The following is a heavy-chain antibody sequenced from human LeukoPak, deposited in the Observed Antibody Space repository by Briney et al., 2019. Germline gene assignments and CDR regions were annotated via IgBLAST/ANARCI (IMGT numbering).Heavy chain of an antibody. Sequence: PGESLKISCQGSGYSFTTYWIGWVRQLPGKGLEWMGIIYPDDSDARYSPSFQGQVTISADRSISTAFLQWSSLKASDTAMYYCARQAYSGSSSHVDYWGQGTLVTVSS. D-gene: IGHD1-26*01. J-gene: IGHJ4*02. CDR2: IYPDDSDA. CDR3: ARQAYSGSSSHVDY. CDR1: GYSFTTYW. V-gene: IGHV5-51*01.